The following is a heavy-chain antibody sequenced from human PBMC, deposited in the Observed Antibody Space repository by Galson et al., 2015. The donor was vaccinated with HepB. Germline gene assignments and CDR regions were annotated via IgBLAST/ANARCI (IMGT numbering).Heavy chain of an antibody. CDR3: ARNGSKSAWFDP. D-gene: IGHD1-26*01. CDR2: MSSDGSKK. J-gene: IGHJ5*02. V-gene: IGHV3-30*19. Sequence: SLRLSCAASGFTFRSSDIHWVRQAPGKGLEWVVFMSSDGSKKYYADSVRGRFTISRDNSENTLYLQMNSLRVDDTAVYYCARNGSKSAWFDPWGQGTLVIVSS. CDR1: GFTFRSSD.